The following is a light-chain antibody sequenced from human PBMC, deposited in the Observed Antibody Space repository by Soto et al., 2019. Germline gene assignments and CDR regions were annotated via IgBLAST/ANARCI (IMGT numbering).Light chain of an antibody. CDR1: QSISWY. CDR3: HQSFSTLWT. CDR2: TAS. J-gene: IGKJ1*01. Sequence: DIQMTQSPSSLSASVGDRVTITCRASQSISWYLNWYQQKPGKAPKLLIYTASSLQSGVPSRFSGSGSGTDFTLTITSLRPEDFATYYCHQSFSTLWTFGQGTKVEIK. V-gene: IGKV1-39*01.